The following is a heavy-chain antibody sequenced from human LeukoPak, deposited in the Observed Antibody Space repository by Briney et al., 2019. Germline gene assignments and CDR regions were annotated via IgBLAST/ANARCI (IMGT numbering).Heavy chain of an antibody. CDR2: IRYDGSNK. V-gene: IGHV3-30*02. Sequence: PGGSLRLSCAASGFTFSSYGMHWVRQAPGQGLEWVAFIRYDGSNKYYADSVKGRFTISRDDPKNTLYLQMNSLRAEDTAVYYCAKDRLAARPYNWFDPWGQGTLVTVSS. J-gene: IGHJ5*02. CDR3: AKDRLAARPYNWFDP. D-gene: IGHD6-6*01. CDR1: GFTFSSYG.